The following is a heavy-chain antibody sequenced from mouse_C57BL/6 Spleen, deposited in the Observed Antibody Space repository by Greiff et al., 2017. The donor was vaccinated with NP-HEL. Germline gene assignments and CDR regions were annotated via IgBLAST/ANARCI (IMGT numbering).Heavy chain of an antibody. Sequence: EVKLVESGPGMVKPSQSLSLTCTVTGYSITSGYDWHWIRHFPGNKLEWMGYISYSGSTNYNPSLKSRISITHDTSKNHFFLKLNSVTTEDTATYYCASSDGYYGAWFAYWGQGTLVTVSA. CDR3: ASSDGYYGAWFAY. V-gene: IGHV3-1*01. CDR1: GYSITSGYD. D-gene: IGHD2-3*01. CDR2: ISYSGST. J-gene: IGHJ3*01.